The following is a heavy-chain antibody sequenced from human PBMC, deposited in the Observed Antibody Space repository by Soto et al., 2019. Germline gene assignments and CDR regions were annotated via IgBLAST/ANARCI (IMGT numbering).Heavy chain of an antibody. CDR1: GGSINNYH. CDR2: MYYSGNT. Sequence: SETLSLTCSVSGGSINNYHWLWIRQPPGKGLEWVGYMYYSGNTKYNPSLKSRVTMSVDTSNNQFSLKLSSVTAADTAVYYCARGGSGFSKRIVGIISPGMYAFDIWGQGTMVTVSS. V-gene: IGHV4-59*01. D-gene: IGHD1-1*01. J-gene: IGHJ3*02. CDR3: ARGGSGFSKRIVGIISPGMYAFDI.